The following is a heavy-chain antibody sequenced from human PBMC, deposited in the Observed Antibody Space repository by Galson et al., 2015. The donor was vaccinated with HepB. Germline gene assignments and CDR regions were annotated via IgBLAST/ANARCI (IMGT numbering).Heavy chain of an antibody. CDR3: TRAARWLDP. Sequence: SLRLSCAASGFSFSDYYMSWIRQVPGGGLEWLSYISNDGRTIIYADSVKGRFTISRDNAKKSLSLQMSSLRAEDTAIYYCTRAARWLDPWGQGTLVTVSS. J-gene: IGHJ5*02. CDR2: ISNDGRTI. V-gene: IGHV3-11*01. CDR1: GFSFSDYY.